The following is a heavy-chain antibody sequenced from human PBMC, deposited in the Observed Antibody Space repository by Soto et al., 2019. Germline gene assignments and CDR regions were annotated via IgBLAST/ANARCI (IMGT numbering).Heavy chain of an antibody. CDR1: GGSISSYY. CDR2: IYYSGIT. J-gene: IGHJ3*02. D-gene: IGHD4-17*01. CDR3: ARLSVTTEIDAFDI. V-gene: IGHV4-59*08. Sequence: SETLSLTCTVSGGSISSYYWSWIRQPPGKGLECIGYIYYSGITNYNSSLKSRVTISVDMSKSQFSLKLSSVTAADTAVYFCARLSVTTEIDAFDIWGQGTMVTVSS.